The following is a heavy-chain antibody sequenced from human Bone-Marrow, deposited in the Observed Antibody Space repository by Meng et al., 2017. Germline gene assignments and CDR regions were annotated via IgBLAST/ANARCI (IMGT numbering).Heavy chain of an antibody. J-gene: IGHJ4*02. Sequence: VQLGESGGGVVQPGSALRLPCAASGFTFRSYGMHWVRQAPGKGLEWVAVIWYDGSNKYYADSVKGRFTISRDNSKNALYLQMNSLRAEDTAVYYCAREDSSGYSCLDYWGQGTLVTVSS. CDR3: AREDSSGYSCLDY. CDR1: GFTFRSYG. CDR2: IWYDGSNK. D-gene: IGHD3-22*01. V-gene: IGHV3-33*01.